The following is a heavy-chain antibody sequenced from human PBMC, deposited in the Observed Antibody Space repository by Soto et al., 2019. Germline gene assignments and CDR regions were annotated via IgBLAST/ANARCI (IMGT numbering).Heavy chain of an antibody. J-gene: IGHJ3*02. CDR1: GFTFSDYY. Sequence: AGSLRLSCAASGFTFSDYYMTWFRQAPGKGLEWVSYISSSGTGIYYPDSMKGRFTISRDNAKKSLYLQMSSLRAEDTAVYYCARAYSDAFDIWGQGTMVTVSS. CDR2: ISSSGTGI. D-gene: IGHD2-15*01. CDR3: ARAYSDAFDI. V-gene: IGHV3-11*01.